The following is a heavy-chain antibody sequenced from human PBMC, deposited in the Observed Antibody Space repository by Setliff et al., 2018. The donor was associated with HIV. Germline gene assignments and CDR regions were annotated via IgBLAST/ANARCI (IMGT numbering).Heavy chain of an antibody. CDR1: GGTFSIYA. V-gene: IGHV1-69*10. CDR3: AREYYYDSSGYRYFDY. J-gene: IGHJ4*02. Sequence: SVKVSCKASGGTFSIYAISWVRQAPGQGLEWMGGIIPILGIANYAQKFQGRVTITADKSTSTAYMELSSLRSEDTAVYYCAREYYYDSSGYRYFDYWGQGTLVTVSS. D-gene: IGHD3-22*01. CDR2: IIPILGIA.